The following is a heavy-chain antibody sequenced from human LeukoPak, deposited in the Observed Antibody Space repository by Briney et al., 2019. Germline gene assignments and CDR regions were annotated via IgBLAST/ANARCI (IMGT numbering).Heavy chain of an antibody. CDR1: GYTFTGYY. CDR3: ARALRGGRTGYFDP. V-gene: IGHV1-2*02. CDR2: INPNSGGT. J-gene: IGHJ5*02. Sequence: ASVKVSCKASGYTFTGYYMHWVRQAPGQGLEWMGWINPNSGGTNYAQKFQGRVTMTRDTSISTAYMELSRLRSDDTAVYYCARALRGGRTGYFDPWGQGTLVTASS. D-gene: IGHD3/OR15-3a*01.